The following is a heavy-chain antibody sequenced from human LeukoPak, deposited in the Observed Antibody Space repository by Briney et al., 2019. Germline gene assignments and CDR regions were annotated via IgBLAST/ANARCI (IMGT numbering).Heavy chain of an antibody. CDR3: ARGAARGPKRVVDY. V-gene: IGHV1-2*02. Sequence: GASVKVSCKASGYTFTGYYMHWVRQAPGQGLEWMGWINPNSGGTNYAQKFQGRVTMTRDTSISTAYMELSRLRSDDAAVYYCARGAARGPKRVVDYWGQGTLVTVSS. CDR2: INPNSGGT. D-gene: IGHD6-25*01. J-gene: IGHJ4*02. CDR1: GYTFTGYY.